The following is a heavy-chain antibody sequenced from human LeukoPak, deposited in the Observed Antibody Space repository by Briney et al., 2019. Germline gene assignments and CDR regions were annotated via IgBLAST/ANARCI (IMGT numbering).Heavy chain of an antibody. D-gene: IGHD6-13*01. CDR3: ARGRGIAAAGTGWFDP. V-gene: IGHV4-34*01. J-gene: IGHJ5*02. CDR1: GGSFSGYY. CDR2: INHSGST. Sequence: SETLSLTCAVYGGSFSGYYWSWIRKPPGKGLEWIGEINHSGSTNYNPSLKSRVTISVDTSKNQFSLKLSSVTAADTAVYYCARGRGIAAAGTGWFDPWGQGTLVTVSS.